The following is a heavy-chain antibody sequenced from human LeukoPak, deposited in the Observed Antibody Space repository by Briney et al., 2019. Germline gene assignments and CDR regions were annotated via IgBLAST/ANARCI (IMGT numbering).Heavy chain of an antibody. V-gene: IGHV1-24*01. CDR2: FDPEDGGT. J-gene: IGHJ4*02. D-gene: IGHD4-17*01. Sequence: ASVKVSCTVSGYTLTELSMHWVRQAPGKGLEWMGGFDPEDGGTIYAQKFQGRVTMTEDTSTDTAYMELSSLRSEDTAVYYCATDPAMTTVTTFFLWGQGTLVTVSS. CDR3: ATDPAMTTVTTFFL. CDR1: GYTLTELS.